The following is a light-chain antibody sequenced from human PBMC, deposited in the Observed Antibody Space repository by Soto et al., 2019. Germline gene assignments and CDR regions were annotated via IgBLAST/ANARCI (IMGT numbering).Light chain of an antibody. J-gene: IGKJ2*01. V-gene: IGKV3-20*01. CDR3: HQYGTSPRT. Sequence: EIVLTQSPGTLSLSPGERATLSCRASQSVSSRNLAWYQQKPGQAPRLLIYGASSRPNGIPDRFSGSGSGTDFTLTIRRLEAEDFAVYYCHQYGTSPRTFGQGIRVEIK. CDR2: GAS. CDR1: QSVSSRN.